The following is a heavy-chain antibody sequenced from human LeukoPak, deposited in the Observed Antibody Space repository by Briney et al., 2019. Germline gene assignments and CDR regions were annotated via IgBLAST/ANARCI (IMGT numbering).Heavy chain of an antibody. CDR1: GYTFTGYY. CDR2: INPNSGGT. V-gene: IGHV1-2*02. Sequence: ASVKVSCKASGYTFTGYYMHWVRQAPGQGLEWMGWINPNSGGTNYAQKFQGRVTMTRDTSLSTAYMELSRLRSDDTAVYYCARAGDILTGYYSPFDYWGQGTLVTVSS. D-gene: IGHD3-9*01. CDR3: ARAGDILTGYYSPFDY. J-gene: IGHJ4*02.